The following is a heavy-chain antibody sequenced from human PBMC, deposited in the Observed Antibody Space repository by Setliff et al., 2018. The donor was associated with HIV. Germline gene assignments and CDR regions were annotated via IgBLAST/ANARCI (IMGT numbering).Heavy chain of an antibody. Sequence: HPGGSLRLSCVASGFTFSNYWMHWVRQAPGKGLVWVSRINTDGSSTSHADSVKGRFTISRDNAKNTLFLQMNSLRAEDTAVYYCASSNVVVVTASVSDAFDIWGQGTMVTVSS. V-gene: IGHV3-74*01. CDR2: INTDGSST. J-gene: IGHJ3*02. D-gene: IGHD2-21*02. CDR3: ASSNVVVVTASVSDAFDI. CDR1: GFTFSNYW.